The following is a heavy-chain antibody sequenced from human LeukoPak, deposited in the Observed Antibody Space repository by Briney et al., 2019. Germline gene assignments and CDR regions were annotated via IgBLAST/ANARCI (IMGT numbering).Heavy chain of an antibody. D-gene: IGHD5-18*01. J-gene: IGHJ4*02. CDR1: GFTVSSYW. CDR3: ARWASYGRSGDY. CDR2: IKQDGSEI. Sequence: GGSLRLSCAASGFTVSSYWMSWVRQAQGKGLEWVANIKQDGSEIYYVDSVKGRFTISRDNAKNLLYLQMNSLRAEDTAVYYCARWASYGRSGDYWGQGTLVTVSS. V-gene: IGHV3-7*01.